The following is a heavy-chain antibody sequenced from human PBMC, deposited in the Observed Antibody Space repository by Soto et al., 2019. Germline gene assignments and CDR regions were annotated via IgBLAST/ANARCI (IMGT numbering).Heavy chain of an antibody. CDR2: IYWDDDK. D-gene: IGHD6-19*01. Sequence: QITLKESGPTVVKPTQTLTLTCTFSGFSLTTSGVGVGWFRQPPGKALEWLALIYWDDDKRYNPSLRSRLSLTKDNSKKQVVLTMTNMDPVDTATYHCAYRHCFTRGWYGGFDPWGQGTLVTGSS. CDR3: AYRHCFTRGWYGGFDP. CDR1: GFSLTTSGVG. V-gene: IGHV2-5*02. J-gene: IGHJ5*02.